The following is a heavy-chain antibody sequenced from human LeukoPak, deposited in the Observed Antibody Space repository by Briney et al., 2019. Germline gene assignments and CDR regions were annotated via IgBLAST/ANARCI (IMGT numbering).Heavy chain of an antibody. CDR3: ARDVPYYGSGSYHGGFDY. CDR2: ISAYNGNT. CDR1: GYTFTSYG. J-gene: IGHJ4*02. V-gene: IGHV1-18*01. Sequence: ASVKVSCKASGYTFTSYGISWVRQAPGQGLEWMGWISAYNGNTNYAQKLQGRVTMTTDTSTSTAYMELRSLRSDDTAVYYCARDVPYYGSGSYHGGFDYWGQGTLVTVSS. D-gene: IGHD3-10*01.